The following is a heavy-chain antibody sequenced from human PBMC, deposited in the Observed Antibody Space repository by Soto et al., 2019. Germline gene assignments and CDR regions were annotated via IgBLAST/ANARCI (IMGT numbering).Heavy chain of an antibody. CDR2: IIPIFGTA. V-gene: IGHV1-69*12. J-gene: IGHJ6*02. CDR1: GGTFSSYA. CDR3: ARDALYQFVPSSYYYYYGMDV. D-gene: IGHD2-2*01. Sequence: QVQLVQSGAEVKKPGSSVKVSCKASGGTFSSYAISWVRQAPGQGLEWMGGIIPIFGTANYAQKVPGRVTITATESTSTAYMELSSLRSEDTAVYYCARDALYQFVPSSYYYYYGMDVWGQGTTVTVSS.